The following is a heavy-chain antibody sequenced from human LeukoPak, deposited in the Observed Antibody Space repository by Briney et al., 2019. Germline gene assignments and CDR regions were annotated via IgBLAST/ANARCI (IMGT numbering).Heavy chain of an antibody. CDR1: GFTFSSYA. Sequence: GGSLRLSCAASGFTFSSYAMSWVRQATGKGLEWVSAISGSGGSTYYADSVKGRFTVSRDNSKNTLYLQMNSLRAEDTAVYYCAKGSSSSRGYFDYWGQGTLVTVSS. V-gene: IGHV3-23*01. CDR3: AKGSSSSRGYFDY. J-gene: IGHJ4*02. D-gene: IGHD6-6*01. CDR2: ISGSGGST.